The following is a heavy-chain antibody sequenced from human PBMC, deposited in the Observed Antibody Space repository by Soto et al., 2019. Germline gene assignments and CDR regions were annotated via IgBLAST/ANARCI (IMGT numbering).Heavy chain of an antibody. Sequence: QVQLVQSGAEVKKPGSSVKVSCKASGGAFTNDIITWVRQAPGQGLEWMGRIIPLLDITNYAQKFQGRVTITADKSTSTAYMELNSLISEDTAVYYCARDSPIGSTFSGYDAIVYWGQGTLVTVSS. CDR2: IIPLLDIT. V-gene: IGHV1-69*08. D-gene: IGHD5-12*01. CDR3: ARDSPIGSTFSGYDAIVY. CDR1: GGAFTNDI. J-gene: IGHJ4*02.